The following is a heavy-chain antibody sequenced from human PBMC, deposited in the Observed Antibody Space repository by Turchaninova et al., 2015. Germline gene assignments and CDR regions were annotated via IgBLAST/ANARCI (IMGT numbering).Heavy chain of an antibody. J-gene: IGHJ4*02. CDR3: ARGITGNGFDY. CDR2: IYPSSGDT. D-gene: IGHD1-20*01. Sequence: GASVKVSCKASGYTFTYYYLYWVRQATGQGLEWMGRIYPSSGDTNYAESFQGRVTLTRDTSIDTAYMELSSLTSDDTAVYYCARGITGNGFDYWGQGTRVTVSS. V-gene: IGHV1-2*06. CDR1: GYTFTYYY.